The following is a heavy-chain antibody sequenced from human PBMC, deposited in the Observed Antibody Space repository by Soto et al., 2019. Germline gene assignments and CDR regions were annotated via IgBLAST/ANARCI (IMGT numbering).Heavy chain of an antibody. J-gene: IGHJ3*02. V-gene: IGHV3-33*01. CDR1: GFTFSSYG. D-gene: IGHD3-22*01. Sequence: QPGGSLRLSCAASGFTFSSYGMHWVRQAPGKGLEWVAVIWYDGSNKYYADSVKGRFTISRDNSKNTLYLQMNSLRAEDTAVYYCAREVVIRAFDAFDIWGQGTMVTVSS. CDR2: IWYDGSNK. CDR3: AREVVIRAFDAFDI.